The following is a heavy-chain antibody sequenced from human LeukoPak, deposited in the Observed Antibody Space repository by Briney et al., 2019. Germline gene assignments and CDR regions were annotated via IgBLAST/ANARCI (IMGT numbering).Heavy chain of an antibody. CDR1: GGSISSYY. V-gene: IGHV4-59*01. J-gene: IGHJ5*02. D-gene: IGHD6-13*01. CDR2: IYYSGST. Sequence: SETLSLTCTVSGGSISSYYWSWIRQPPGKGLEWIGYIYYSGSTNYNPSLKSRVTISVDTSKNQFSLKLSSVTAADTAVYYCARGGGGFIAAAGEVRWFDPWGQGTLVTVSS. CDR3: ARGGGGFIAAAGEVRWFDP.